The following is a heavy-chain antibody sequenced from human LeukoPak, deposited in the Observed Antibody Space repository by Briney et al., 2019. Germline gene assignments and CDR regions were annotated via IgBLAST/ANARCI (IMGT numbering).Heavy chain of an antibody. J-gene: IGHJ5*02. CDR1: GYTFTSYY. Sequence: ASVKVSCKASGYTFTSYYMHWVRQAPGQGLEWMGIINPSGGSTSYAQKFQGRVTMTRDMSTSTVYMELSSLRSEDTAVYYCARDRVSSGYYGYGVDPWGQGTLVTVSS. V-gene: IGHV1-46*01. D-gene: IGHD3-22*01. CDR3: ARDRVSSGYYGYGVDP. CDR2: INPSGGST.